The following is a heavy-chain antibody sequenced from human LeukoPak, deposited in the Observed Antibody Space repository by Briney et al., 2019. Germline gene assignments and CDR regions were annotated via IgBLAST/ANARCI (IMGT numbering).Heavy chain of an antibody. J-gene: IGHJ4*02. V-gene: IGHV4-31*03. D-gene: IGHD3-10*01. CDR1: GGSISSGGYY. CDR2: IYYSGST. CDR3: ARVYADYYGSGSYYDY. Sequence: PETLSLTCTVSGGSISSGGYYWSWIRQHPGKGLEWIGYIYYSGSTYYNPSLKSRVTISVDTSKNQFSLKLSSVTAADTDVHYCARVYADYYGSGSYYDYWGQGTLVSVSS.